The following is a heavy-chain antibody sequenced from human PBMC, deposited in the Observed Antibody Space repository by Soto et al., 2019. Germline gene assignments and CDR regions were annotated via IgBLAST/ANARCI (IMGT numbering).Heavy chain of an antibody. V-gene: IGHV4-4*07. CDR1: GGSITDYS. CDR3: ARDQGVVATADNWFDP. Sequence: PSETLSLTCTVSGGSITDYSWVWIRQPAGKGLEWIGRIFSSGSTNYNPSLKGRITMSLDTSKNQFSLKLNSATATDTAVYFCARDQGVVATADNWFDPWGQGILVTVS. D-gene: IGHD2-21*02. J-gene: IGHJ5*02. CDR2: IFSSGST.